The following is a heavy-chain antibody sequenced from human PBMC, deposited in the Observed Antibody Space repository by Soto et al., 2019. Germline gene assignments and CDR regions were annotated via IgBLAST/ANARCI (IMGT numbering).Heavy chain of an antibody. CDR2: IHISSSNI. CDR1: GFTLSSYH. Sequence: EVQLVESGGGLVQPGGSLRLSCVASGFTLSSYHMDWVRQAPGKGLEWTSYIHISSSNIYYADSVKGRFTISRDNAKNSLYLQMDSLRAEDTAVYYCARDGTTGTTNYHYAMDVWGQGTTVTVSS. D-gene: IGHD4-17*01. CDR3: ARDGTTGTTNYHYAMDV. V-gene: IGHV3-48*03. J-gene: IGHJ6*02.